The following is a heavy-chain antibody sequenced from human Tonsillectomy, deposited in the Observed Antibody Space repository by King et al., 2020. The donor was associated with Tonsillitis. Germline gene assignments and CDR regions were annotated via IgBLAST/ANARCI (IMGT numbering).Heavy chain of an antibody. CDR2: IFYSVST. CDR1: GGSIISGGYS. Sequence: QLQESGPGLVKPSETLSLICTVSGGSIISGGYSWSWIRQPPGKGLEWIGYIFYSVSTFYNPSLKSRVFISLDKPKNQFSLELTSVTAADTAVYYCARSFPGARHHDAFDVWGQGTMVTVSS. CDR3: ARSFPGARHHDAFDV. J-gene: IGHJ3*01. V-gene: IGHV4-30-4*01. D-gene: IGHD1-14*01.